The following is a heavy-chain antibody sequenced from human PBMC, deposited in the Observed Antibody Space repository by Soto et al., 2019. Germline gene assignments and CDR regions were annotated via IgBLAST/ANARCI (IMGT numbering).Heavy chain of an antibody. Sequence: SVKVSCKASGGTFSHYTINWVRQAPGQGLEWMGGLIPVFGTENYAQKFQGRVTITADTSSTTAHMELSSLTSDDTAVYYCARSNTSSLYPPEYFQNWGQGALVTVS. J-gene: IGHJ1*01. V-gene: IGHV1-69*06. CDR3: ARSNTSSLYPPEYFQN. CDR2: LIPVFGTE. CDR1: GGTFSHYT. D-gene: IGHD3-16*01.